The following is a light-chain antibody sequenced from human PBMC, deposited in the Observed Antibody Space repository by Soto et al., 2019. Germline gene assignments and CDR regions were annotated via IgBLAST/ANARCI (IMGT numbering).Light chain of an antibody. Sequence: LTQPAPVSGSPGQAITISFTGTNNDVGGYNYVSWYQQHPGKAPKLMIYDVNNRPSGVSNRFSGSKSGNTASLTISGLQAEDEADYYCCSYRSSSTYVFGTGTKVTVL. CDR1: NNDVGGYNY. CDR3: CSYRSSSTYV. V-gene: IGLV2-14*01. CDR2: DVN. J-gene: IGLJ1*01.